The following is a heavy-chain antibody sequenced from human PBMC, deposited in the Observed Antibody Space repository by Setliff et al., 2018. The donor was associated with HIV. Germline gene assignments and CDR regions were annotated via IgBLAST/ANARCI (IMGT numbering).Heavy chain of an antibody. D-gene: IGHD3-22*01. CDR2: IYYSGST. CDR3: ARGRSRYYYDGSGYYVDY. CDR1: GGSISGYY. J-gene: IGHJ4*02. Sequence: PSETLSLTCTVSGGSISGYYWSWIRQPPGKGLEWIGYIYYSGSTNYNPSLKSRVTISVDTSKNQLSLKLSSVTAADTAVYYCARGRSRYYYDGSGYYVDYWGQGTLVTVSS. V-gene: IGHV4-59*01.